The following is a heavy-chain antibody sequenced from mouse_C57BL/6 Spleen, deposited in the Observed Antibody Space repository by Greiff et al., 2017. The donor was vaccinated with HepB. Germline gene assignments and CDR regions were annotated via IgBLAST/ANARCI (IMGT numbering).Heavy chain of an antibody. CDR2: IHPNSGST. CDR1: GYTFTSYW. J-gene: IGHJ1*03. CDR3: ARTLAHWYFDV. Sequence: QVQLQQPGAELVKPGASVKLSCKASGYTFTSYWMHWVKQRPGQGLEWIGMIHPNSGSTNYNEKFKSKATMTVDKSSSTAYMQLSSLTSEDSAVYYCARTLAHWYFDVWGTGTTVTVSS. V-gene: IGHV1-64*01.